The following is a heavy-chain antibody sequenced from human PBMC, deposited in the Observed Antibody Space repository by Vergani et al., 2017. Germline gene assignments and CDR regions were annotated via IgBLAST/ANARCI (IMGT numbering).Heavy chain of an antibody. CDR1: GGSFSGYY. J-gene: IGHJ4*02. V-gene: IGHV4-34*01. CDR2: INHSGST. CDR3: ARVVRSYDYVWGSYRYGAAFDY. D-gene: IGHD3-16*02. Sequence: QVQLQQWGAGLFKPSATLSLTCAVYGGSFSGYYWSWIRQPPGKGLEWIGEINHSGSTNYNPSLKSRVTISVDTSKNQFSLKLSSVTAADTAVYYCARVVRSYDYVWGSYRYGAAFDYWGQGTLVTVAS.